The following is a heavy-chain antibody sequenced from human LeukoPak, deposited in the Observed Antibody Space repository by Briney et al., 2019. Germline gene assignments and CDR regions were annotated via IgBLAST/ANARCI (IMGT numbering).Heavy chain of an antibody. J-gene: IGHJ3*02. CDR2: INPSGGST. D-gene: IGHD3-3*01. Sequence: ASVKVSCKASGYTFTSYYMHWVRQAPGQGLEWMGIINPSGGSTSYAQKFQGRVTMTRDTSTSTVYMELSSLRSEDTAVYYCARDQGDFWSGYSNDAFDIWGQGTMVTVSS. CDR3: ARDQGDFWSGYSNDAFDI. CDR1: GYTFTSYY. V-gene: IGHV1-46*01.